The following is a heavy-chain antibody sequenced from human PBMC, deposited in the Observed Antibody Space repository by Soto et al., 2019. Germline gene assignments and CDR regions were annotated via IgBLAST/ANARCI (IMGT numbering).Heavy chain of an antibody. CDR3: ARDLDYYDSSGYYDY. CDR1: GFTFSSYA. J-gene: IGHJ4*02. D-gene: IGHD3-22*01. CDR2: ISYDGSNK. Sequence: GGSLRLSCAASGFTFSSYAMHWVRQAPGKGLEWVAGISYDGSNKYYADSVKGRFTISRDNSKNTLYLQMNSLRAEDTAVYYCARDLDYYDSSGYYDYWGQGTLVTVSS. V-gene: IGHV3-30-3*01.